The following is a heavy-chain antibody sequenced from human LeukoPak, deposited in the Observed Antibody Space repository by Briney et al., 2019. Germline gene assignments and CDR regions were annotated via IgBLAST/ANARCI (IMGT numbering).Heavy chain of an antibody. CDR1: GXTFSSYS. CDR3: AKKMDDAFDI. CDR2: ISSSSAYI. V-gene: IGHV3-21*01. Sequence: PGGSLRLSCAASGXTFSSYSMNWVRQAPGKGLEWVAFISSSSAYISYADSVKGRFTISRDNAKNSLYLQMNNLRAEDTAVYYCAKKMDDAFDIWGQGTMVTVSS. J-gene: IGHJ3*02. D-gene: IGHD5-24*01.